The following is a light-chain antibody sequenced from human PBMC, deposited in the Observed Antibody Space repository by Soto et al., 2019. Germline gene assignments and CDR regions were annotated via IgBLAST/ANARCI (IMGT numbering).Light chain of an antibody. V-gene: IGKV3-15*01. Sequence: EIVMTHSPGTLSVSPGERVTLSCRASQSVTTILAWYQHKPGQAPRLLMSGASTRATGVPARFSGSGSGTEFTLTITSLQSEDFAVYYCQQYSNWPIPFGQVTRLAI. CDR2: GAS. CDR3: QQYSNWPIP. CDR1: QSVTTI. J-gene: IGKJ5*01.